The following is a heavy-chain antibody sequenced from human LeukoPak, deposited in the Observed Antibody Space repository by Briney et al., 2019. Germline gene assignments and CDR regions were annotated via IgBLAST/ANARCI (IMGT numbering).Heavy chain of an antibody. V-gene: IGHV4-39*01. D-gene: IGHD6-13*01. CDR3: ATHSSSWGEFDY. CDR1: GGSISSSSYY. Sequence: PSETLSLTCTVSGGSISSSSYYWGWIRQPPGKGLEWIGSIYYSGCAYYDPSLKSRVTISVDTSKNQFSLKLSSVTAADTAVYYCATHSSSWGEFDYWRQGTLVTVSS. J-gene: IGHJ4*02. CDR2: IYYSGCA.